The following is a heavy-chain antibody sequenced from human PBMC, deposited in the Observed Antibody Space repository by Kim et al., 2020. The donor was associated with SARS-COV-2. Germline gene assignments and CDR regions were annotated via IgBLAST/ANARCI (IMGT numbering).Heavy chain of an antibody. V-gene: IGHV3-23*01. CDR3: AKSPDRSGSYFYYYCGMDV. Sequence: GGSLRLSCAASGFTFSSYAMSWVRQAPGKGLEWVSAISGSGGSTYYADSVKGRFTISRDNSKNTLYLQMNSLRAEDTAVYYCAKSPDRSGSYFYYYCGMDVWGQGTTVTVSS. CDR2: ISGSGGST. D-gene: IGHD3-10*01. CDR1: GFTFSSYA. J-gene: IGHJ6*02.